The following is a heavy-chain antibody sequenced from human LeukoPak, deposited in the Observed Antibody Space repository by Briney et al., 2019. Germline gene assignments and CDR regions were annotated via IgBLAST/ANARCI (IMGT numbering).Heavy chain of an antibody. CDR2: IYYSGST. Sequence: SETLSLTCTVSGGSISSSSYYWGWIRQPPGKGLEWIGSIYYSGSTYYNPSLKSRVTISVDTSKNQFSLKLQSVTAADTAVYYCARDPPGPGSYYDYWGQGTLVTVSS. V-gene: IGHV4-39*02. D-gene: IGHD3-10*01. J-gene: IGHJ4*02. CDR1: GGSISSSSYY. CDR3: ARDPPGPGSYYDY.